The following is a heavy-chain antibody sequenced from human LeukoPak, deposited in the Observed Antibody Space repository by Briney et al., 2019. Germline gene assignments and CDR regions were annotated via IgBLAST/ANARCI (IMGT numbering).Heavy chain of an antibody. CDR2: ISGSGDDT. CDR3: AKGARFDP. V-gene: IGHV3-23*01. Sequence: GGSLRLSCSASGFTFSSYVMTWVRQAPGQGLEWVSAISGSGDDTYYADSVKGRFTISRDNSKNTLYLQMNSLRAEDTAVYYCAKGARFDPWGQGTLVTVSS. J-gene: IGHJ5*02. CDR1: GFTFSSYV.